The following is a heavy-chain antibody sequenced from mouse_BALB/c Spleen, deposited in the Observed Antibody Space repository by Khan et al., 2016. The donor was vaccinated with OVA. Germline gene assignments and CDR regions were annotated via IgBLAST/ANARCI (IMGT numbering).Heavy chain of an antibody. Sequence: QVQLKESGTELVRPGTSVKVSCKASGYAFTNYLIEWIKQRPGQGLEWFGVINAGSGGTNCNEKFKGKATLTEDKSSSTSYMQLSSLTSDASAVFFCARGDNDGPDYWGQGTSVTVSS. CDR3: ARGDNDGPDY. V-gene: IGHV1-54*01. J-gene: IGHJ4*01. D-gene: IGHD2-4*01. CDR2: INAGSGGT. CDR1: GYAFTNYL.